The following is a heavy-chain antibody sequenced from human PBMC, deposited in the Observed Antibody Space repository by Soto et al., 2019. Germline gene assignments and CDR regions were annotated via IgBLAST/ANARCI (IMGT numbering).Heavy chain of an antibody. Sequence: GGSLRLSCAASGFTFDDDAMHWVRQAPGKGLEWVSGISWNSGSIGYADSVKGRFTISRDNAKNSLYLQMNSLRAEDTALYYCAKDIGLGELYEGDMDVWGKGTTVTVSS. CDR3: AKDIGLGELYEGDMDV. V-gene: IGHV3-9*01. D-gene: IGHD3-10*01. CDR2: ISWNSGSI. J-gene: IGHJ6*03. CDR1: GFTFDDDA.